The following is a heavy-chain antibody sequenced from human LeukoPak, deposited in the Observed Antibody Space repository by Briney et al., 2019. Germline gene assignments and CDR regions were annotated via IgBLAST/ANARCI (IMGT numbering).Heavy chain of an antibody. V-gene: IGHV3-23*01. CDR1: GFTFSSYA. Sequence: PGGSLRLSCAASGFTFSSYAMSWVRQAPGKGLEWVSAIRESGGSTRYADSAKGRFTISRDNSKNTLYLQMNSLRAEDTAVYYCAKTKPYGTTWFGGIDWGQGALVTVSS. D-gene: IGHD3-10*01. CDR3: AKTKPYGTTWFGGID. J-gene: IGHJ4*02. CDR2: IRESGGST.